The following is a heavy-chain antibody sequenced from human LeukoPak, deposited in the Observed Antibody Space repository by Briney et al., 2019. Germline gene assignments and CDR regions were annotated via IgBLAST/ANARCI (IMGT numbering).Heavy chain of an antibody. D-gene: IGHD2-15*01. Sequence: ASVKVSCKASGYTFTGYYMHWVRQAPGQGLEWMGWINTNTGNPTYAQGFTGRFVFSLDTSVSTAYLQISSLKAEDTAVYYCARGSGGSWYDAFDIWGQGTMVIVSS. CDR1: GYTFTGYY. CDR2: INTNTGNP. V-gene: IGHV7-4-1*02. CDR3: ARGSGGSWYDAFDI. J-gene: IGHJ3*02.